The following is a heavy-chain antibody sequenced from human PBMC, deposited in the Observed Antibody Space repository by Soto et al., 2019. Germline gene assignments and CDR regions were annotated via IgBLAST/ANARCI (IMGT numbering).Heavy chain of an antibody. V-gene: IGHV1-18*01. J-gene: IGHJ6*02. CDR2: ISAYNGNT. CDR3: ARCFRETGLTYYYYYGMDV. CDR1: GYTFTSYG. Sequence: QVQLVQSGAEVKKPGASVKVSCKASGYTFTSYGISWVRQAPGQGLEWMGWISAYNGNTNYAQKHQGRVTMTTDTSTSTAYMELRSLISDDTAVYYCARCFRETGLTYYYYYGMDVWGQGTTVTVSS.